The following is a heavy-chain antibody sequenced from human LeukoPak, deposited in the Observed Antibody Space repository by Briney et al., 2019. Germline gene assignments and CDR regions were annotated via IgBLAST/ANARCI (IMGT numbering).Heavy chain of an antibody. Sequence: PGGSLRLSCAASGFTFDDYAMHWVRQAPGKGLEWVSGISWNSGSIGYADSVKGRFTISRDNAKNSLYLQMNSLRAEDTALYYCARENYYGSGSYYNVGYYFDYWGQGTLVTVSS. D-gene: IGHD3-10*01. V-gene: IGHV3-9*01. J-gene: IGHJ4*02. CDR3: ARENYYGSGSYYNVGYYFDY. CDR1: GFTFDDYA. CDR2: ISWNSGSI.